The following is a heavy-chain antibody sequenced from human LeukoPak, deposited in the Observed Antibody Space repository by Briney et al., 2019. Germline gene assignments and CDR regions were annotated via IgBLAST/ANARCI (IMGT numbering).Heavy chain of an antibody. CDR3: ARDSIVGAILY. Sequence: SETLSLTCSVSDSFISSGHYWAWIRQPPGKGLKWIGSMDHIGRSCYNPSLRSRVIISVEKSKNQVSLNLNSVTGADTAVYHCARDSIVGAILYWGQGTLVTVSS. CDR2: MDHIGRS. J-gene: IGHJ4*02. D-gene: IGHD1-26*01. CDR1: DSFISSGHY. V-gene: IGHV4-38-2*02.